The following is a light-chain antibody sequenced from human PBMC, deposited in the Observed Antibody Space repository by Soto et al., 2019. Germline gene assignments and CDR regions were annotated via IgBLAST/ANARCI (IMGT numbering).Light chain of an antibody. CDR3: QQHENPPIT. Sequence: DIQMTQSPSSLSASVGDRVTISCQASQDIRHLLSWYLQKPGKAPKLLIFDASSLVTGVPSRFGGSGSGTDFTFTISSLQPEDIGTYYCQQHENPPITFGQGTRLQIK. CDR1: QDIRHL. J-gene: IGKJ5*01. V-gene: IGKV1-33*01. CDR2: DAS.